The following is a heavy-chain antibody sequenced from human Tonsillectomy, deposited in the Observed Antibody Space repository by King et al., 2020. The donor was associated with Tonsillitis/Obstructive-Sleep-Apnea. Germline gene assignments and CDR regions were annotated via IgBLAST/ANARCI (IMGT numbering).Heavy chain of an antibody. D-gene: IGHD4-17*01. CDR2: AYTGGST. Sequence: QQQESGPGLVKPSETLSLTCTVSGGSTSSYYWSWIRQPVGQGLEWVGRAYTGGSTNYNPSLESRVRMSVDTSKNQISLKLTSMTAADRAMYYCARGAVYWYFDLWGRGTLVTVSS. CDR1: GGSTSSYY. V-gene: IGHV4-4*07. CDR3: ARGAVYWYFDL. J-gene: IGHJ2*01.